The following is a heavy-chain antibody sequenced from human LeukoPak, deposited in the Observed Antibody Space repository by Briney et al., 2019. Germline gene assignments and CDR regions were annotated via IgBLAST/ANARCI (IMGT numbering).Heavy chain of an antibody. Sequence: SETLSLTCTVSGYSISSGYYWGWIRQPPGKGLGWIGSIYHSGSTYYNPSLKSRVTISVDTSKNQFSLKLSSVTAADTAVYYCATISRFGDVWGKGTTVTVSS. D-gene: IGHD3-3*01. CDR2: IYHSGST. CDR3: ATISRFGDV. CDR1: GYSISSGYY. J-gene: IGHJ6*04. V-gene: IGHV4-38-2*02.